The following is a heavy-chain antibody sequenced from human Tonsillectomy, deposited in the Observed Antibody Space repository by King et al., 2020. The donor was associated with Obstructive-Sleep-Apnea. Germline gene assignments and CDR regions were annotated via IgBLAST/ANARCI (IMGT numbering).Heavy chain of an antibody. V-gene: IGHV3-11*06. Sequence: VQLVESGGGLVKPGGSLRLSCAASGFTFSDYYMSWIRQAPGKGLEWVSYISSSSSYTNYADSVKGRFSIPRDNAKNSLYLQMNSLRAEDTAVYYCARAGGFYYYDSSGYYLGYWGQGTLVTVSS. J-gene: IGHJ4*02. D-gene: IGHD3-22*01. CDR1: GFTFSDYY. CDR2: ISSSSSYT. CDR3: ARAGGFYYYDSSGYYLGY.